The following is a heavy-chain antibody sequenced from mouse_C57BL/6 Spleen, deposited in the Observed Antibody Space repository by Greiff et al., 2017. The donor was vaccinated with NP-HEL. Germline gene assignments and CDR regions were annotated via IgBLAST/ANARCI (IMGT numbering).Heavy chain of an antibody. Sequence: QVQLQQSGAELVRPGASVTLSCKASGYTFTDYEMHWVKQTPVHGLEWIGALDPETGGTAYNQKFKGKAILTADKSSSTAYMELRSLTSEDSAVYYCTREELGRDYWGQGTTLTVSS. D-gene: IGHD4-1*01. CDR3: TREELGRDY. V-gene: IGHV1-15*01. J-gene: IGHJ2*01. CDR1: GYTFTDYE. CDR2: LDPETGGT.